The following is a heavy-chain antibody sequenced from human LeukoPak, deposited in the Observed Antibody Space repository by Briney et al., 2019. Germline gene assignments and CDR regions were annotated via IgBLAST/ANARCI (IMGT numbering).Heavy chain of an antibody. CDR1: GFTFSTYW. CDR3: ARDRALYDSRRGYYYTEDDY. Sequence: GGSPRLSCAASGFTFSTYWMSWVRQAPGKGLEWVANRNQDGRETYSVDSVKGRFTISRDNAKSSLYLQMNSLRADDTAVYYCARDRALYDSRRGYYYTEDDYWGQGTLVTVSS. V-gene: IGHV3-7*01. D-gene: IGHD3-22*01. CDR2: RNQDGRET. J-gene: IGHJ4*02.